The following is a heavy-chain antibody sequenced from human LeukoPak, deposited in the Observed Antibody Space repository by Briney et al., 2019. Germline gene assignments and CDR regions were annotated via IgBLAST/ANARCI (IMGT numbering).Heavy chain of an antibody. V-gene: IGHV3-23*01. Sequence: GGSLRLSCAASGFTVSSNYMSWVRQAPGKGLEWVSVISGSGGSTYHADSVKGRFTISRDNSKNTLYLQMNSLRAEDTAVYYCAKNRYCSGGSCYFEAFDIWGQGTMVTVSS. CDR2: ISGSGGST. CDR3: AKNRYCSGGSCYFEAFDI. D-gene: IGHD2-15*01. J-gene: IGHJ3*02. CDR1: GFTVSSNY.